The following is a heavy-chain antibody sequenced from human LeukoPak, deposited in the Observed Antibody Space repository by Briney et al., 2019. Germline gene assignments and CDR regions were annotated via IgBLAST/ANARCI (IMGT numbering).Heavy chain of an antibody. CDR1: GFTFSSYW. CDR3: AKDLVAGYDY. Sequence: GGSLRLSCAASGFTFSSYWMGWVRQAPGEGLEWVSAISGSGGSTYYADSVKGRFTISRDNSKNTLYLQMNSLRAEDTAVYYCAKDLVAGYDYWGQGTLVTVSS. V-gene: IGHV3-23*01. D-gene: IGHD6-19*01. J-gene: IGHJ4*02. CDR2: ISGSGGST.